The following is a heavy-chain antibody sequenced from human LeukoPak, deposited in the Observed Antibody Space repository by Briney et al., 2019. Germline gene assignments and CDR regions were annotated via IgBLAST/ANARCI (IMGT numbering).Heavy chain of an antibody. D-gene: IGHD5-18*01. V-gene: IGHV4-39*01. CDR3: ARLQAAMVTFFAFDI. CDR2: IYYSGST. CDR1: GFTFSDYY. Sequence: GSLRLSCAASGFTFSDYYMSWIRQAPGKGLEWIGSIYYSGSTYYNPSLKSRVTISVDTSKNQFSLKLSSVTAADTAVYYCARLQAAMVTFFAFDIWGQGTMVTVSS. J-gene: IGHJ3*02.